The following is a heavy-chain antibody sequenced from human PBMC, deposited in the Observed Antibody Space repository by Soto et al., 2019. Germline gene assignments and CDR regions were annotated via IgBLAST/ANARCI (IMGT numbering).Heavy chain of an antibody. Sequence: TGGSLRLCCAASRFPLSRFASHWVRQGPGTGLEWVPVISHEGSNKYYMESLRGRFTVSRDNSKNTVFLQMDSLRAEDTATYFCAKNRDVERCSPPLDYWGQGIPVTVSS. CDR2: ISHEGSNK. CDR1: RFPLSRFA. J-gene: IGHJ4*01. CDR3: AKNRDVERCSPPLDY. V-gene: IGHV3-30*18. D-gene: IGHD3-3*01.